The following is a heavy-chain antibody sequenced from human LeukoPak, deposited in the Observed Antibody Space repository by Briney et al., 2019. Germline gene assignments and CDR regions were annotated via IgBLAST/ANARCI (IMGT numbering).Heavy chain of an antibody. Sequence: GSLIPSCAASGFMFSSNWMSWVRLAPGKGLEWVANIKEDGTETYYVDSVKGRFTISRDNAKNSLYLQMNSLRVEDTAVYYCAKEGRSLQTYWGQGTLVTVSS. D-gene: IGHD5-24*01. J-gene: IGHJ4*02. CDR2: IKEDGTET. CDR3: AKEGRSLQTY. V-gene: IGHV3-7*03. CDR1: GFMFSSNW.